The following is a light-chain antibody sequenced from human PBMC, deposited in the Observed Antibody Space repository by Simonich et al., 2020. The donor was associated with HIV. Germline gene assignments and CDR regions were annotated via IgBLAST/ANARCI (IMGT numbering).Light chain of an antibody. Sequence: EIVLTQSPATLSVSPGERATLSCRASQNIAGNLAWYQQKPGQAPRLFIYDASNRATGIPARFSGSGSGTDFTLTISSLEPEDFAVYYCQQRSDWPPTFGPGTKVDIK. V-gene: IGKV3-11*01. CDR1: QNIAGN. J-gene: IGKJ3*01. CDR3: QQRSDWPPT. CDR2: DAS.